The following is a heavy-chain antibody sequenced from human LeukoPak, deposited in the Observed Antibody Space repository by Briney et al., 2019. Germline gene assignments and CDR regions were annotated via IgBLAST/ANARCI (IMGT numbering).Heavy chain of an antibody. Sequence: GGSLRLSCAASGFTFSIYAMSWVRQAPGKGLEWVSAISGSGGSTYYADSVKGRFTISRDNSKNTLYLQMNSLRAEDTAVYYCAKVFVGSSESFDYWGQGTLVTVSS. D-gene: IGHD6-6*01. J-gene: IGHJ4*02. CDR2: ISGSGGST. CDR3: AKVFVGSSESFDY. V-gene: IGHV3-23*01. CDR1: GFTFSIYA.